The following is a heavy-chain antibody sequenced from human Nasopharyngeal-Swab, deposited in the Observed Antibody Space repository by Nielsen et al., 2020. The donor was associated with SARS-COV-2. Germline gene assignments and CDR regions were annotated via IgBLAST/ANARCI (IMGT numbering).Heavy chain of an antibody. CDR1: GYTFTSYG. Sequence: ASVKVSCKASGYTFTSYGISWVRQAPGQGLEWMGWISAYNGNTNYAQKLQGRVTMTTDTSTSTAYMELSSLRSEDTAVYYCARDRYDILTGYYRVGYYFDYWGQGTLVTVSS. CDR3: ARDRYDILTGYYRVGYYFDY. J-gene: IGHJ4*02. CDR2: ISAYNGNT. D-gene: IGHD3-9*01. V-gene: IGHV1-18*01.